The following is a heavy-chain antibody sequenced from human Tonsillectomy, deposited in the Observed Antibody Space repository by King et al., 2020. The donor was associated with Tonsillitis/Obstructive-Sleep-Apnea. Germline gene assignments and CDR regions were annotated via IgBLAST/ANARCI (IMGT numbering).Heavy chain of an antibody. CDR1: GYTFTSYG. CDR2: ISAYNCNT. V-gene: IGHV1-18*01. D-gene: IGHD3-3*01. CDR3: ARGAVTSVGVVIIPYHFDY. J-gene: IGHJ4*02. Sequence: QLVQSGAEVKKLGASVKVSCKASGYTFTSYGISWVRQAPGQGLEWIGWISAYNCNTKYAQKLQGRVTMTTDTSTSTAYLELRSLRSDDTAVYYCARGAVTSVGVVIIPYHFDYWGQGTLVTVSS.